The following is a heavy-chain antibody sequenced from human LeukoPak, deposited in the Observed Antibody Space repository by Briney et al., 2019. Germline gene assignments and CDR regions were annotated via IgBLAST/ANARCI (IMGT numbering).Heavy chain of an antibody. V-gene: IGHV4-34*01. J-gene: IGHJ4*02. CDR1: GGSFSGYY. D-gene: IGHD3-10*01. Sequence: SETLSLTCAVYGGSFSGYYWSWIRQPPGKGLEWIGEINHSGSTNYNPSLKSRVTISVDTSKNQFSLKLSSVTAADTAVYYCALGDYFDYWGQGTPVTVSS. CDR2: INHSGST. CDR3: ALGDYFDY.